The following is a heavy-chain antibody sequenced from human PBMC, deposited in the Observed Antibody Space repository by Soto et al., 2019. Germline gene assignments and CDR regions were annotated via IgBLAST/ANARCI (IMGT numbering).Heavy chain of an antibody. D-gene: IGHD6-6*01. CDR2: ISGSGGST. CDR3: AKVRIAARYPELFGY. Sequence: GGSLRLSCAASGFTFSSYAMSWVRQAPGKGLEWVSAISGSGGSTYYADSVKGRFTISRDNSKNTLYLQMNSLRAEDTAVYYCAKVRIAARYPELFGYWGQGTLVTVSS. CDR1: GFTFSSYA. J-gene: IGHJ4*02. V-gene: IGHV3-23*01.